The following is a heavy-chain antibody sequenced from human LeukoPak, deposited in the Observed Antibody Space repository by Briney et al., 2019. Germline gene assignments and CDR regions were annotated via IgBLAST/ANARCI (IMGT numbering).Heavy chain of an antibody. J-gene: IGHJ4*02. CDR2: IYPGDSDT. Sequence: GESLKISFKGSGYSFTTYWIGWVRQMPGKGLEWMGIIYPGDSDTRYSPSFQGQATISADRSISTAYLQWSSLKASDTAMYYCARSPTVTTYIDYWGQGTLVTVSS. D-gene: IGHD4-11*01. V-gene: IGHV5-51*01. CDR3: ARSPTVTTYIDY. CDR1: GYSFTTYW.